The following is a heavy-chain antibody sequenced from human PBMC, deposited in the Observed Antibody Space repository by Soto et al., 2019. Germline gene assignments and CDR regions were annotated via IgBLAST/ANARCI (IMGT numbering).Heavy chain of an antibody. J-gene: IGHJ3*02. D-gene: IGHD6-19*01. CDR1: GGTFSSYA. CDR3: TCNHKGWDAFDI. CDR2: IIPIFGTA. Sequence: QVQLVQSGAEVKKPGSSVQVSCKASGGTFSSYAISWVRQATGQGLEWMGGIIPIFGTANYAQKFQGRVTITADDSTSTAYMELSSLRSEDTAVYYCTCNHKGWDAFDILGQGTMVTVSS. V-gene: IGHV1-69*12.